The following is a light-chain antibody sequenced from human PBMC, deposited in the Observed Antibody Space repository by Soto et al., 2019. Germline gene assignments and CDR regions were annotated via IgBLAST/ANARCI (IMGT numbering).Light chain of an antibody. J-gene: IGLJ1*01. CDR3: CSYAGTNTLYV. Sequence: QSVLTQPASVSGSPGQSITISCTGTSGDVGGYDLVSWYQQHPGKAPKLMIYQVVKRPSGVSNRFSGSQSGNTASLTISGLQAEDEADYYCCSYAGTNTLYVFGTGTKVTVL. CDR1: SGDVGGYDL. V-gene: IGLV2-23*02. CDR2: QVV.